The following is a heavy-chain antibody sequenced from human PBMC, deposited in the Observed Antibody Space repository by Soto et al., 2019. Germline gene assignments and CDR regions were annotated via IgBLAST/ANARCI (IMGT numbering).Heavy chain of an antibody. CDR2: IKVDSGYT. CDR1: GYPFIKYG. V-gene: IGHV1-18*04. J-gene: IGHJ5*02. CDR3: ATSYDTGFDP. D-gene: IGHD3-9*01. Sequence: QLQLVQSAAEVKKPGASVRVSCKAYGYPFIKYGISWIRQAPEQGLEWMGWIKVDSGYTNYAQKLQGRVTMTADTSSDTAFMELRSLRLDDTAVYFCATSYDTGFDPWGHGTLVSVSS.